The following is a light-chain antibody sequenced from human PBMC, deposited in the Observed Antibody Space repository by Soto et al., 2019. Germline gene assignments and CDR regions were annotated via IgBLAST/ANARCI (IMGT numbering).Light chain of an antibody. J-gene: IGKJ5*01. CDR1: QGINSW. V-gene: IGKV1-12*01. CDR2: AAS. Sequence: DIQMTQSPSSVSASVGDRVSITCRASQGINSWLAWYQKKPGRAPKLLIFAASSLQSGVPSRFTGSGSGTDFTLSISSLQPEDFATYYCQQSYTTPITFGQGTRLEIK. CDR3: QQSYTTPIT.